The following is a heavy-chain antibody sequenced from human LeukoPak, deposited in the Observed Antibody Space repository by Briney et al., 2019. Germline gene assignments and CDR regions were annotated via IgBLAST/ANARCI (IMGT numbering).Heavy chain of an antibody. D-gene: IGHD2-2*01. J-gene: IGHJ6*03. Sequence: PGGSLRLSCAASGFTFSSYAMSWVRQAPGKGLEWVSAISGSGGSTYYSDSVKGRFTISRDNSKNTLYLQMNSLRAEDTAVYYCAKGKGRGHIVVVPAAIKYYYMDVWGKGTTVTVSS. V-gene: IGHV3-23*01. CDR3: AKGKGRGHIVVVPAAIKYYYMDV. CDR2: ISGSGGST. CDR1: GFTFSSYA.